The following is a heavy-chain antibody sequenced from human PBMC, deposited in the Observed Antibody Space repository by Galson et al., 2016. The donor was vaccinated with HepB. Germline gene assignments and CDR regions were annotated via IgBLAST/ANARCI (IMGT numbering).Heavy chain of an antibody. CDR3: AKNSLRVIVGAADY. CDR2: IWYDGSHK. Sequence: SLRLSCAASGFTFSSYGMHWVRQAPGKGLEWVALIWYDGSHKYYADSVKGRFTISRDISKNTLYLQMNSLRAEDTAVYYCAKNSLRVIVGAADYWGQGTRVTVSS. D-gene: IGHD1-26*01. V-gene: IGHV3-30*02. CDR1: GFTFSSYG. J-gene: IGHJ4*02.